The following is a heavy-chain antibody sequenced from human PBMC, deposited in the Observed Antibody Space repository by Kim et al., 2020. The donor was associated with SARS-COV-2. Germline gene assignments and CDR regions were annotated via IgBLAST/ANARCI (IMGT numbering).Heavy chain of an antibody. CDR2: I. D-gene: IGHD6-13*01. CDR3: AKDIAYYYGMDV. Sequence: IGYGGSRKGRFTNSKDNAKNSLDLQRNSLRAEDTALYYCAKDIAYYYGMDVWGQGTTVTVSS. V-gene: IGHV3-9*01. J-gene: IGHJ6*02.